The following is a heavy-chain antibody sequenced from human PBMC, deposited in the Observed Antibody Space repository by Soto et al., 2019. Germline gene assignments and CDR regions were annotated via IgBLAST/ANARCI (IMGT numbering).Heavy chain of an antibody. D-gene: IGHD3-16*02. J-gene: IGHJ4*02. CDR3: ARGGYVWGSYRPPDYFDY. V-gene: IGHV4-4*07. CDR1: GGSISSYY. CDR2: IYTSGST. Sequence: SETLSLTCTVSGGSISSYYWSWIRQPAGKGLEWIGRIYTSGSTNYNPSLKSRVTMSVDTSKNQFSLKLSSVTAADTAVYYCARGGYVWGSYRPPDYFDYWGQGTLVTVSS.